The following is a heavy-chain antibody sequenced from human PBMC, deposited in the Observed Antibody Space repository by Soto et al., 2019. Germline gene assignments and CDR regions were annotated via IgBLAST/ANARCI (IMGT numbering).Heavy chain of an antibody. CDR2: IYSSGST. Sequence: PSETLSLTCTVSGGSLSSYYWSWIRQPPGEGLEWIGYIYSSGSTNYNPSLKSRVSMSVDTSKNQFSLKLSSVTAADAAVYYCARLQDTSGWNFFDFWGQGALVTVS. CDR1: GGSLSSYY. D-gene: IGHD6-19*01. CDR3: ARLQDTSGWNFFDF. J-gene: IGHJ4*02. V-gene: IGHV4-59*08.